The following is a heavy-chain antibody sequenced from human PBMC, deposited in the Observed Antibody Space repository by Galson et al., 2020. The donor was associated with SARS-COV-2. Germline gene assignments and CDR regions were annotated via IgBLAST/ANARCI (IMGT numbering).Heavy chain of an antibody. CDR3: ARIPVGMATSTDYYYYGMDV. CDR2: IDWDDDK. J-gene: IGHJ6*02. Sequence: SGPTLVKPTQTLTLTCTFSGFSLSTSGMCVSWIRQPPGKALEWLALIDWDDDKYYSTSLKTRLTISKDTSKNQVVLTMTNMDPVDTATYYCARIPVGMATSTDYYYYGMDVGGQGTTVTVSS. CDR1: GFSLSTSGMC. D-gene: IGHD2-21*01. V-gene: IGHV2-70*01.